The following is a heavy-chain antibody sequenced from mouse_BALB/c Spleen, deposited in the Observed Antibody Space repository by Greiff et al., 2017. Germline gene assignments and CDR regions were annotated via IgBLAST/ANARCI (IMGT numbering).Heavy chain of an antibody. J-gene: IGHJ1*01. V-gene: IGHV3-2*02. CDR3: ANYYGNYWYFDV. D-gene: IGHD2-1*01. CDR1: GYSITSDYA. Sequence: VQLQQSGPGLVKPSQSLSLTCTVTGYSITSDYAWNWIRQFPGNKLEWMGYISYSGSTSYNPSLKSRISITRDTSKNQFFLQLNSVTTEDTATYYCANYYGNYWYFDVWGAGTTVTVSS. CDR2: ISYSGST.